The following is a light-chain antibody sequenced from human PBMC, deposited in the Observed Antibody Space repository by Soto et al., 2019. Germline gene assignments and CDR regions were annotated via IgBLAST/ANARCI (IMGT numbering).Light chain of an antibody. CDR1: SSDVGGYNY. CDR2: DVY. V-gene: IGLV2-8*01. Sequence: QSALAQPPSASGSPGQSVTISCTGTSSDVGGYNYVSWYQHHPGEAPKLILFDVYKRPSGVPARFSGSKSGNTASLTVSGLQAEDEADYYCSSYAGNNKDVFGTGTKVTVL. CDR3: SSYAGNNKDV. J-gene: IGLJ1*01.